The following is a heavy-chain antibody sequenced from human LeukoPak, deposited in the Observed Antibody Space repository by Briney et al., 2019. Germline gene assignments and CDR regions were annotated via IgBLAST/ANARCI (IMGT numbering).Heavy chain of an antibody. CDR3: ARDRGTYLSFDY. CDR2: IYYSGST. J-gene: IGHJ4*02. CDR1: GGSISSYY. D-gene: IGHD1-1*01. V-gene: IGHV4-59*01. Sequence: SETLSLTCTVSGGSISSYYWSLIRQPPGKGLEWIGYIYYSGSTNYNPSLKSRVTISVDTSKNQFSLKLSSVTAADTAVYYCARDRGTYLSFDYWGQGTLVTVSS.